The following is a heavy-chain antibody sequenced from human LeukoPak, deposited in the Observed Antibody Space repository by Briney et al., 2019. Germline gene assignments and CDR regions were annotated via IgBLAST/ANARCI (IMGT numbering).Heavy chain of an antibody. CDR1: GYTFTSYA. Sequence: ASVKVSCKASGYTFTSYAMHWVRQAPRQRLEWMGWINAGNGNTKYSQKFQGRVTITRDTSASTAYMELSSLRSEDTAVYYCARVLTVTLDAFDIWGQGTMVTVSS. CDR2: INAGNGNT. V-gene: IGHV1-3*01. D-gene: IGHD4-17*01. CDR3: ARVLTVTLDAFDI. J-gene: IGHJ3*02.